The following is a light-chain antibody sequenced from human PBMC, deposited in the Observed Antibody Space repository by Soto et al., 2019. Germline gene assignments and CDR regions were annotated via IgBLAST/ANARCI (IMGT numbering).Light chain of an antibody. CDR3: AAWDDSLSGWV. CDR2: TNN. CDR1: NSNIGSNY. V-gene: IGLV1-47*01. J-gene: IGLJ3*02. Sequence: QSVLTQPPSASGTPGQRVTISCSGRNSNIGSNYVYWYQQVPGTAPKLLIYTNNQRPSVVPDRFSGSKSATSASLAIGGLRSEDEAEYYCAAWDDSLSGWVFGGGTKLTVL.